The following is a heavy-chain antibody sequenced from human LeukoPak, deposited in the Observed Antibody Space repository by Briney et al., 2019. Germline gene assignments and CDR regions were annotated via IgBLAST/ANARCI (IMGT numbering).Heavy chain of an antibody. V-gene: IGHV3-20*04. J-gene: IGHJ2*01. D-gene: IGHD2-15*01. Sequence: GGSLRLSCAASGFTFSSYSMSWVRRAPGKGLEWVSGINWNGGSTGYVDSVKGRFTISRDNAKNSLFLHMNSLRVEDTALYYCARNRVVVATTTPPYWYFDLWGRGTRVTVSS. CDR1: GFTFSSYS. CDR2: INWNGGST. CDR3: ARNRVVVATTTPPYWYFDL.